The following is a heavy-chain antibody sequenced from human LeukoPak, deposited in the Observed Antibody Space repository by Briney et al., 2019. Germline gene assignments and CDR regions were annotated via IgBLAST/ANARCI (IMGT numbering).Heavy chain of an antibody. Sequence: GASVKVSCKASGYTFTSYGISWVRQAPGQGLEWMGWISAYNGNTNYAQKLQGRVTMTTDTSTSTAYMELRSLRSDDTAVYYCARDVTRPYYYDSSGYSPFDYWGQGTLVTVSS. CDR3: ARDVTRPYYYDSSGYSPFDY. J-gene: IGHJ4*02. D-gene: IGHD3-22*01. V-gene: IGHV1-18*01. CDR1: GYTFTSYG. CDR2: ISAYNGNT.